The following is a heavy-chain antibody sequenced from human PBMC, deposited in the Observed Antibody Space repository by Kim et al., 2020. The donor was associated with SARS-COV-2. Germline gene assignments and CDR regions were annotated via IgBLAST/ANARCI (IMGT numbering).Heavy chain of an antibody. J-gene: IGHJ6*02. V-gene: IGHV4-39*01. Sequence: LKSRVTISVDTSKTQCSLKLSSVTAADTALYYCARYHDSTANSFYGLDVWGQGTTVTVSS. CDR3: ARYHDSTANSFYGLDV. D-gene: IGHD2-15*01.